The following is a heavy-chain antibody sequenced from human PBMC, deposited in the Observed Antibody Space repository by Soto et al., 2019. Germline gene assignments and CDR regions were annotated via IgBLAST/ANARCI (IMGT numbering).Heavy chain of an antibody. Sequence: QVQLVQSGAEVKKPGSSVKVSCKASGGTFSSYAISWVRQAPGQGLEWMGGIIPIFGTANYAQKFQGRVTITTEKSKNTAYMELSSLRSEDTAVYYCARAIVVVPAAISRPPYYYYGMDVWGQGTTVTVSS. J-gene: IGHJ6*02. CDR2: IIPIFGTA. CDR1: GGTFSSYA. V-gene: IGHV1-69*06. D-gene: IGHD2-2*02. CDR3: ARAIVVVPAAISRPPYYYYGMDV.